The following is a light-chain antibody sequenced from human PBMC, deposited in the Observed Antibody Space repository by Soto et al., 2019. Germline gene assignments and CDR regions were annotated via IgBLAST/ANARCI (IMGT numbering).Light chain of an antibody. CDR3: QSYDSSPSGYV. J-gene: IGLJ1*01. Sequence: QSVLTQPPSVSGAPGQRVTISCTGSSSNIGAGYEVHWYQQLPGTAPKLLIYGNNNRPSGVPDRFSGSKSGTSGSLAITGLLAEDEADYYCQSYDSSPSGYVFGTGTKVTVL. V-gene: IGLV1-40*01. CDR1: SSNIGAGYE. CDR2: GNN.